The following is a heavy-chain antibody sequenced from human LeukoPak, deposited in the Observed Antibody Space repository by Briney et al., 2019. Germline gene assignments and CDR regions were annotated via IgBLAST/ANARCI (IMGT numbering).Heavy chain of an antibody. Sequence: GGSLRLSCAASGFTFSSSAMSWVRQAPGKGLEWVSAISNNGGYTYYADPVQGRFTISRDNSKSTLCLQMSNLRAEDTAVYFCARGGGLDVWGQGATVTVSS. CDR2: ISNNGGYT. V-gene: IGHV3-23*01. D-gene: IGHD3-16*01. CDR1: GFTFSSSA. J-gene: IGHJ6*02. CDR3: ARGGGLDV.